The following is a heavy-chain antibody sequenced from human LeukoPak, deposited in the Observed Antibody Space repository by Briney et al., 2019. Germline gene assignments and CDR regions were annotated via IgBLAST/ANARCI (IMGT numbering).Heavy chain of an antibody. CDR1: GYTFTGYY. V-gene: IGHV1-18*04. CDR3: ARVLSYTVTTGYFDY. D-gene: IGHD4-17*01. CDR2: ISAYNGNT. J-gene: IGHJ4*02. Sequence: ASVKVSCKASGYTFTGYYMHWVRQAPGQGLEWMGWISAYNGNTNYAQKLQGRVTMTTDTSTSTAYKELRSLRSDDTAVYYCARVLSYTVTTGYFDYRGQGTLVTVSS.